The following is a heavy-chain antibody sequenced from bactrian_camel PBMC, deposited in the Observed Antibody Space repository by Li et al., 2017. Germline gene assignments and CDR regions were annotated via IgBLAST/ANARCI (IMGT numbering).Heavy chain of an antibody. CDR2: ISTDGIP. D-gene: IGHD3*01. J-gene: IGHJ6*01. CDR3: AADRGNFGYQLRARTFDF. Sequence: HVQLVESGGGSVQAGGSLRLSCAASGYGGYNMFCMGWFRQFPGKEREGVASISTDGIPTYADSVKGRFTISWDDAKNTLYLQMNTLKPEDTAMYYCAADRGNFGYQLRARTFDFWGQGTQVTVS. V-gene: IGHV3S53*01. CDR1: GYGGYNMFC.